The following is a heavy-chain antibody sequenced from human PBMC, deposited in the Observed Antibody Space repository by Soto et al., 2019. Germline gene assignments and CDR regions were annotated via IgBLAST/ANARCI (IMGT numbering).Heavy chain of an antibody. J-gene: IGHJ4*02. Sequence: SVKVSCKASGGTFSSYAISWVRQAPGQGLEWMGGIIPIFGTANYEQKFQGRVTITADESTSTAYMELSSLRSEDTAVYYCAKNAGYSSSWFDCWGKGTLVKVS. CDR1: GGTFSSYA. CDR2: IIPIFGTA. D-gene: IGHD6-13*01. CDR3: AKNAGYSSSWFDC. V-gene: IGHV1-69*13.